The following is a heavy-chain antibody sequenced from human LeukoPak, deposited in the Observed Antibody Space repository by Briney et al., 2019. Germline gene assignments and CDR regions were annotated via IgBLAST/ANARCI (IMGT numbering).Heavy chain of an antibody. Sequence: GGSLRLSCAASGFTFNDYAMYWVRQSPGRGLEWVALIRDDGSDTYHADSVKGRFTISRDNSKNTVFLRMNSLRGEDSAIYYCAKSDGHGTGYGFHIWGQGTMVTVSS. CDR1: GFTFNDYA. D-gene: IGHD6-19*01. CDR3: AKSDGHGTGYGFHI. CDR2: IRDDGSDT. J-gene: IGHJ3*02. V-gene: IGHV3-30*02.